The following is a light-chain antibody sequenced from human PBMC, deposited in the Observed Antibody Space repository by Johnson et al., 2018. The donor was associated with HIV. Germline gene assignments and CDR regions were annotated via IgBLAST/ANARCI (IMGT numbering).Light chain of an antibody. CDR2: EDD. V-gene: IGLV1-51*02. Sequence: QSVLTQPPSVSAAPGQKVTISCSGSSSNIGNTYVSWYQQFPGVVPKLLIYEDDKRPSGIPDRFSGSKSGTSATLGITGLQTGDEADYYCGTWDTSLSVGGVVGTGTKVTVL. CDR3: GTWDTSLSVGGV. J-gene: IGLJ1*01. CDR1: SSNIGNTY.